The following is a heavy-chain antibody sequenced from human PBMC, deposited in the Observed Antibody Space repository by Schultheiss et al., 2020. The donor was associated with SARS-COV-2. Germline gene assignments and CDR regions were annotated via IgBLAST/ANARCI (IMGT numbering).Heavy chain of an antibody. V-gene: IGHV4-38-2*01. CDR2: INHSGST. CDR3: ARNDYGDYVFGY. J-gene: IGHJ4*02. CDR1: GYSISSGYY. Sequence: SETLSLTCGVSGYSISSGYYWGWIRQPPGKGLEWIGEINHSGSTNYNPSLKSRVTISVDKSKNQFSLKLSSVTAADTAVYYCARNDYGDYVFGYWGQGTLVTVSS. D-gene: IGHD4-17*01.